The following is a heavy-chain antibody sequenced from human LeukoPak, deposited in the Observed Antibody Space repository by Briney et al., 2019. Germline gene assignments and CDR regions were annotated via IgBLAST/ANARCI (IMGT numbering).Heavy chain of an antibody. CDR2: ISYDGSNK. J-gene: IGHJ4*02. V-gene: IGHV3-30*18. CDR3: AKDRYAGLQILDY. Sequence: QSGGSLRLSCATSGFTFSSYGIHWVRQAPGKGLEWVAVISYDGSNKYYADSVKGRFTISRENSKNTLYLQMNSLRAEDTAVYYCAKDRYAGLQILDYWGQGTLVTVSS. CDR1: GFTFSSYG. D-gene: IGHD3-16*01.